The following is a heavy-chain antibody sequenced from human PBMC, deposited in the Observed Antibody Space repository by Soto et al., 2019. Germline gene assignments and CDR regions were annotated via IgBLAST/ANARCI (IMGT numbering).Heavy chain of an antibody. CDR1: GFTFSSYW. CDR2: IRGGGGGK. V-gene: IGHV3-7*03. CDR3: AKTLRYFDWPLYFGY. D-gene: IGHD3-9*01. J-gene: IGHJ4*02. Sequence: PGGSLRLSCAASGFTFSSYWMSWVRQAPGKGLEWVADIRGGGGGKYYVDSVKGRFTISRDNAKNTLYLQMNSLRAEDTAVYYCAKTLRYFDWPLYFGYWGQGTLVTVSS.